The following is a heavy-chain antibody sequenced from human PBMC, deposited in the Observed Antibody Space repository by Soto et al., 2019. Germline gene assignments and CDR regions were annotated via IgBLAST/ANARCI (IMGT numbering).Heavy chain of an antibody. CDR2: ISSSSSYI. V-gene: IGHV3-21*01. CDR3: ARDFEYSSSSVYYYYGMDV. D-gene: IGHD6-6*01. Sequence: GGSLRLSCAASGFTFSSYSMNWVRQAPGKGLEWVSSISSSSSYIYYADSVKGRFTISRDNAKNSLYLQMNSLRAEDTAVYCCARDFEYSSSSVYYYYGMDVWGQGTTVTVSS. J-gene: IGHJ6*02. CDR1: GFTFSSYS.